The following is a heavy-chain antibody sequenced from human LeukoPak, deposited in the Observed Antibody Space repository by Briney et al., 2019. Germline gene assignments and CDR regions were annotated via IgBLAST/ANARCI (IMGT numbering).Heavy chain of an antibody. D-gene: IGHD3-22*01. J-gene: IGHJ4*02. CDR2: VKQDGSAK. CDR3: ATDKGDYYDSSGDSPFDY. V-gene: IGHV3-7*01. CDR1: GFTFSRYW. Sequence: PGGSLRLSCAVSGFTFSRYWMSWVRQAPGKGLEWVATVKQDGSAKYYVDSVKGRFTISRENAKSSLYLQMNSLRAEGTALYYCATDKGDYYDSSGDSPFDYWGQGTLVTVSS.